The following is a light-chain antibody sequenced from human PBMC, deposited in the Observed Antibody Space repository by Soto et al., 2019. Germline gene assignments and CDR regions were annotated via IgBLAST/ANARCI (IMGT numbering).Light chain of an antibody. V-gene: IGKV3-20*01. CDR1: QRVCSSY. CDR2: GAS. J-gene: IGKJ2*01. Sequence: EIVLTQSPGTLSLSPGERATLSCRASQRVCSSYLAWYQPKPGQAPRLLIYGASSRATGIPDRFSGSGSGTDFTLTISRLEPEDFAVYYCQQYGSSPLFGQGTKLEIK. CDR3: QQYGSSPL.